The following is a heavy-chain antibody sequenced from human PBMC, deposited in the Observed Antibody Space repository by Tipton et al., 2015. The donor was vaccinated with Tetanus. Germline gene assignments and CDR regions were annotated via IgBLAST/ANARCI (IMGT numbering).Heavy chain of an antibody. CDR3: ARLPMVRGVTAYYFDY. J-gene: IGHJ4*02. Sequence: TLSLTCTVSGGSISSYYWSWIRQPPGKGLEWIGYIYYSGSTNYNPSLKSRVIISVDTSKNQFSLKLSSVTAADTAVYYCARLPMVRGVTAYYFDYWGQGTLVTVSS. V-gene: IGHV4-59*01. D-gene: IGHD3-10*01. CDR1: GGSISSYY. CDR2: IYYSGST.